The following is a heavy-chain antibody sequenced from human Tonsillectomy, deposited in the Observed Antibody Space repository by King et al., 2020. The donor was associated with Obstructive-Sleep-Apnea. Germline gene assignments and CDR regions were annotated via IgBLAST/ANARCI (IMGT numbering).Heavy chain of an antibody. Sequence: VQLQESGGGLVQPGGSLRLSCAASGFTFSSYWMHWVRQAPGKGLVWVSRINSDGSSTSYADSVKGRCTISRDNAKNTLYLQMNSLRAEDTAVYYCARDPRSVGGYFKNWGQGTLVTVSS. V-gene: IGHV3-74*01. CDR2: INSDGSST. J-gene: IGHJ4*02. CDR3: ARDPRSVGGYFKN. D-gene: IGHD5-12*01. CDR1: GFTFSSYW.